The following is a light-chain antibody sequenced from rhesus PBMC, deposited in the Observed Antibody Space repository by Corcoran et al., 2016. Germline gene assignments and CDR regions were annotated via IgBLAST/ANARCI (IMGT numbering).Light chain of an antibody. CDR1: QGISSW. J-gene: IGKJ1*01. CDR2: TGS. CDR3: QQGYNMPHT. Sequence: DIQMTQSPSSLSASVGDKVTITCRASQGISSWLAWYQQKPGKAPQLLIYTGSSLKTVVPSRFSGSGSGTDYTLTIISLQPEDFATYYCQQGYNMPHTFGQGTKVEIK. V-gene: IGKV1-18*01.